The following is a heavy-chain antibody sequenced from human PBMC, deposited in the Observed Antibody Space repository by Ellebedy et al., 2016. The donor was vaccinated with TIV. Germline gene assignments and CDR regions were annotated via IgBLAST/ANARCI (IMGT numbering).Heavy chain of an antibody. CDR2: IDPSDSYT. D-gene: IGHD2-15*01. CDR1: GYSFTSYW. V-gene: IGHV5-10-1*01. Sequence: GESLKISXKGSGYSFTSYWISWVRQMPGKGLEWMGRIDPSDSYTNYSPSFQGHVTISADKSISTAYLQWSSLKASDTAMYYCARQELLLPYYYYGMDVWGQGTTVTVSS. CDR3: ARQELLLPYYYYGMDV. J-gene: IGHJ6*02.